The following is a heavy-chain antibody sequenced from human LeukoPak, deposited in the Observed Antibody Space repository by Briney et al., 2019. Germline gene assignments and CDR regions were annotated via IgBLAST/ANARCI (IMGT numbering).Heavy chain of an antibody. D-gene: IGHD2-21*01. J-gene: IGHJ4*02. Sequence: ASVKVSSKASGGTFSSYAISWVRQAPGQGLEWMGGIIPIFGTANYAQKFQGRVTITADESTSTAYMELSSLRSEDTAVYYCARDQFCGGDCYYFDYWGQGTLVTVSS. V-gene: IGHV1-69*13. CDR3: ARDQFCGGDCYYFDY. CDR1: GGTFSSYA. CDR2: IIPIFGTA.